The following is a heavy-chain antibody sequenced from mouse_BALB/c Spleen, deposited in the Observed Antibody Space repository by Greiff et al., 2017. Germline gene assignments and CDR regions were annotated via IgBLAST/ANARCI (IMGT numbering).Heavy chain of an antibody. D-gene: IGHD1-2*01. J-gene: IGHJ3*01. CDR3: ASGEDYGYGAY. V-gene: IGHV1-9*01. CDR1: GYTFSSYW. CDR2: ILPGSGST. Sequence: QVQLQQSGAELMKPGASVKISCKATGYTFSSYWIEWVKQRPGHGLEWIGEILPGSGSTNYNEKFKGKATFTADTSSNTAYMQLSSLTSEDSAVYYCASGEDYGYGAYWGQGTLVTVSA.